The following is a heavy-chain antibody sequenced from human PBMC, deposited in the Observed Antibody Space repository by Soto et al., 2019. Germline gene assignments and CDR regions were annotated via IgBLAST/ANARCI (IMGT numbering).Heavy chain of an antibody. CDR1: GFTFSSYS. V-gene: IGHV3-48*01. CDR2: ISSSSTI. Sequence: GGSLRLSCAASGFTFSSYSMNWVRQAPGKGLEWVSYISSSSTIYYAVSVKGRFTISRDNAKNSLYLQMNSLRAEDTAVYYCARDHGFWSGYQNFDYWGQGTLVTVSS. CDR3: ARDHGFWSGYQNFDY. J-gene: IGHJ4*02. D-gene: IGHD3-3*01.